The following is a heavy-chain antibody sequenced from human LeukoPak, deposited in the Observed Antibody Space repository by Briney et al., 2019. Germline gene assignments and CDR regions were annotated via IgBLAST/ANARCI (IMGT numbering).Heavy chain of an antibody. CDR1: GGSISSYF. CDR3: ARGASGNYHYFDY. Sequence: SETLSLTCTVSGGSISSYFWSWIRQPAGKGLEWIGRIYTSGSTDYNPTLKSRVTPSVDTSKNQFSLKLSSVTAADTAVYYCARGASGNYHYFDYWGQGTLVTVSS. D-gene: IGHD1-26*01. CDR2: IYTSGST. J-gene: IGHJ4*02. V-gene: IGHV4-4*07.